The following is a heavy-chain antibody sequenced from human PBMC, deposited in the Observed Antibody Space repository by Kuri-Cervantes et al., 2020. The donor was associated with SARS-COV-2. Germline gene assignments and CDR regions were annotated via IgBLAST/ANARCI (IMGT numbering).Heavy chain of an antibody. CDR3: ARDYYYGVDV. CDR2: ISAYNGDT. Sequence: ASVKVSCKASGYTFTSYSITWVRQAPGQGLEWMGWISAYNGDTKYAQKLQGRLTMTTDTSTSTAYMELRSLRSDDTAVYYCARDYYYGVDVWGQGTTVTVSS. V-gene: IGHV1-18*01. J-gene: IGHJ6*02. CDR1: GYTFTSYS.